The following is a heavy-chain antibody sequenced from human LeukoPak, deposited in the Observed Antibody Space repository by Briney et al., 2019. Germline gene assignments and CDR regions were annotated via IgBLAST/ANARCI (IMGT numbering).Heavy chain of an antibody. D-gene: IGHD6-19*01. CDR3: ARVTRYSSGFTGPFDY. CDR1: GGSISSGDYY. Sequence: SQTLSLTCTVSGGSISSGDYYWRWIRQPPGKGLEWIGYIYYSGSTYYNPSLKSRVTISVDTSKNQFSLKLSSVTAAHTAVYYCARVTRYSSGFTGPFDYGGQGTLVTVSS. V-gene: IGHV4-30-4*01. J-gene: IGHJ4*02. CDR2: IYYSGST.